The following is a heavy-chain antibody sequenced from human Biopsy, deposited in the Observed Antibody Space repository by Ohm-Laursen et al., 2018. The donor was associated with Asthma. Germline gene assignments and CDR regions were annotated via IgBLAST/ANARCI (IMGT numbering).Heavy chain of an antibody. CDR1: GFTFSGYA. CDR2: ISYDGGNK. D-gene: IGHD2-21*02. V-gene: IGHV3-30*18. CDR3: ANYEVVTATLPMDV. J-gene: IGHJ6*02. Sequence: SLRLSCAASGFTFSGYALHWVRQAPGRGLEWVAVISYDGGNKYYGDSVKGRFTISRDNSKNTLYLQMNSLRAEDTAVYYCANYEVVTATLPMDVWGQGTTVTVSS.